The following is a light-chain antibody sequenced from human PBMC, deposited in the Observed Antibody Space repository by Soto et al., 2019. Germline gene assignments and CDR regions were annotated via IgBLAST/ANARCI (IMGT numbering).Light chain of an antibody. V-gene: IGKV1-9*01. J-gene: IGKJ3*01. Sequence: DIQLTQSPSFLSASVGDRVTITCRASQGISSYLAWYQQKPGKAPKLLIYAASTLQSGVPSRFSGSGSGTEFTLTISSLQPEAFATYYCQQLNSYSIFTFGPGTKVDIK. CDR3: QQLNSYSIFT. CDR2: AAS. CDR1: QGISSY.